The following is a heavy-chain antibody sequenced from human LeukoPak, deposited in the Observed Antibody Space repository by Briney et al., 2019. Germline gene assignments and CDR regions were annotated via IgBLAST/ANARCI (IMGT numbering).Heavy chain of an antibody. Sequence: ASVKVSCKASGYTFTGYYMHWVRQAPEQGLEWMGWINPNSGGTNYAQKFQGRVTMTRDTSISTAYMELSGLRSDDTAVYYCARDGSSGWYGWFDPWGQGTLVTVSS. CDR3: ARDGSSGWYGWFDP. CDR2: INPNSGGT. CDR1: GYTFTGYY. J-gene: IGHJ5*02. D-gene: IGHD6-19*01. V-gene: IGHV1-2*02.